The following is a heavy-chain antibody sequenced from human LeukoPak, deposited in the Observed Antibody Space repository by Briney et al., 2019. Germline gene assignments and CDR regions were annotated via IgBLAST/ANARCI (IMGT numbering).Heavy chain of an antibody. V-gene: IGHV3-23*01. J-gene: IGHJ4*02. CDR3: AKVKALDAVASYFDY. Sequence: TGGSLRLSCAASGFVFSTYAMGWVRQAPGKGLEWVSAISSSGDNTYYADSVKGQFTISRDNSKNTLDLQMSSLRAEDTAMYHCAKVKALDAVASYFDYWGQGTLVTVSS. D-gene: IGHD1-1*01. CDR2: ISSSGDNT. CDR1: GFVFSTYA.